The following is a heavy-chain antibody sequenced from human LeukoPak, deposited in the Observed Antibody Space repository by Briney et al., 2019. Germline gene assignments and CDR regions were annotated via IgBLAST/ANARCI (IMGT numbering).Heavy chain of an antibody. CDR3: ARVRGGYDFWSGYRYFDY. Sequence: SETLSLTCAVYGGSFSDYYWSWIRQRPGKGLEWIGEINHSGSTDYNPSLKSRVTISVDTSKNQFSLELSSVTAADTAVYYCARVRGGYDFWSGYRYFDYWGQGTLVTVSS. CDR1: GGSFSDYY. V-gene: IGHV4-34*01. D-gene: IGHD3-3*01. J-gene: IGHJ4*02. CDR2: INHSGST.